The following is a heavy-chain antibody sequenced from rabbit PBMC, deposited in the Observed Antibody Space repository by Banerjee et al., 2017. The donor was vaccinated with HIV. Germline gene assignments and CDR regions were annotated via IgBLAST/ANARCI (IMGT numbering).Heavy chain of an antibody. V-gene: IGHV1S40*01. CDR1: GFSFSSSYY. D-gene: IGHD1-1*01. CDR2: IYAGSIGNT. Sequence: QSLEESGGDLVKPGASLTLTCTASGFSFSSSYYMCWVRQAPGKGLEWIACIYAGSIGNTYYASWAKGRFTISKTSSTTVTLQMTSLTAADTATYFCARSSGYYSPNYFNLWGPGTLVTVS. CDR3: ARSSGYYSPNYFNL. J-gene: IGHJ4*01.